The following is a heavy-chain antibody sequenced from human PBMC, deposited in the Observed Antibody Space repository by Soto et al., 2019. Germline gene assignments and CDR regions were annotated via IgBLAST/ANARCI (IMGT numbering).Heavy chain of an antibody. CDR1: GYTFTSYA. J-gene: IGHJ4*02. V-gene: IGHV1-3*01. CDR3: ARAGLRHALWFVVPY. D-gene: IGHD3-16*01. Sequence: ASVKVSCNASGYTFTSYAMHWVRQAPGQRLEWMGWTSAGNGNTKYSQKFRGRVTSTMDTSANTAYMELSSLRSEDTAVYSCARAGLRHALWFVVPYRGQGTLLTVSS. CDR2: TSAGNGNT.